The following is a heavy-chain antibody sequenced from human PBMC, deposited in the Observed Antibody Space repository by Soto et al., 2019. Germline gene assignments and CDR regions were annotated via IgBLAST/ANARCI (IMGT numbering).Heavy chain of an antibody. CDR3: ARDTFGGAYDFLH. CDR1: GFTVSNLY. D-gene: IGHD3-3*01. V-gene: IGHV3-66*01. J-gene: IGHJ4*02. CDR2: ISSGGSS. Sequence: EVQLVESGGGLVQPGGSLRLSCAASGFTVSNLYMTWVRQAPGKGLQWVAVISSGGSSYYADSVKDRFTISRDNSKNTLYLEMNSLRAEDTAVYYCARDTFGGAYDFLHGGPGTLVTVSS.